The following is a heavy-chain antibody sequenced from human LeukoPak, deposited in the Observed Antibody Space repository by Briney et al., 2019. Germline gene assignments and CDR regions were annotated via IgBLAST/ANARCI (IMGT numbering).Heavy chain of an antibody. Sequence: SETLSLTCIVSGGXISTSSYYWGWVRQPPGKGLEWIGNIYYGGSTYYNPSLKSRVTISVDTSKNQFSLKLSSVTAADTAVYYCARLGIAVAGIRWFDPWGQGTLVTVSS. D-gene: IGHD6-19*01. J-gene: IGHJ5*02. CDR2: IYYGGST. CDR1: GGXISTSSYY. CDR3: ARLGIAVAGIRWFDP. V-gene: IGHV4-39*01.